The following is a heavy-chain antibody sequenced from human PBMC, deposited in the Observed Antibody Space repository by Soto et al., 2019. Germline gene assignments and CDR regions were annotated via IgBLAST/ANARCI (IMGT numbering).Heavy chain of an antibody. Sequence: QVQLVESGGGVVQPGRSLRLSCAASGFTFSSYGMHWVRQAPGKGLEWVAVISYDGSNKYYADSVKGRFTISRDNSKNTLYLKMNGLRAEDTAVYYCAKENNVGSSSHYYYGMDVWGQGTTVTVSS. J-gene: IGHJ6*02. CDR2: ISYDGSNK. CDR3: AKENNVGSSSHYYYGMDV. CDR1: GFTFSSYG. V-gene: IGHV3-30*18. D-gene: IGHD6-6*01.